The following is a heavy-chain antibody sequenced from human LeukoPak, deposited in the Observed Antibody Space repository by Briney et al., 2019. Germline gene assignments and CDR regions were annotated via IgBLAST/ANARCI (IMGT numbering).Heavy chain of an antibody. Sequence: SETLSLTCTVSGGSISSSSYYWGWIRQPPGKGLEWIGSIYYSGCTYYNPSLKSRVTISVDTSKNQFSLKLSSVTAADTAVYYCASSRTADYYDSSGYYYPTYYFDYWGQGTLVTVSS. CDR1: GGSISSSSYY. CDR2: IYYSGCT. D-gene: IGHD3-22*01. J-gene: IGHJ4*02. CDR3: ASSRTADYYDSSGYYYPTYYFDY. V-gene: IGHV4-39*01.